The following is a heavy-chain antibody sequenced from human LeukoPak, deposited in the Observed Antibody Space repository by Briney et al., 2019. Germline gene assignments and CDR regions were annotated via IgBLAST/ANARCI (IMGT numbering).Heavy chain of an antibody. CDR3: ARAGANFKTSPFDY. D-gene: IGHD4/OR15-4a*01. V-gene: IGHV3-21*01. CDR2: ISSSSSYI. Sequence: GGSLRLSCAASGFTFSSYSMDWVRQAPGNGLEWVSSISSSSSYIYYADSVKGRFTISRDNAKNSLYLQMNSLRAEDTAVYYCARAGANFKTSPFDYWGQGTLVTVSS. CDR1: GFTFSSYS. J-gene: IGHJ4*02.